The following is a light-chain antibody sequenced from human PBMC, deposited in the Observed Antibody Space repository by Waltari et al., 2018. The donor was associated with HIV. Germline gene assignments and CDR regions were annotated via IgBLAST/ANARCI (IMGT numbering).Light chain of an antibody. CDR1: SGAVTSVNY. Sequence: QTVVTQEPSLTVSPGGTVTLTCGSSSGAVTSVNYANWFQQKPGQAPRALVYATTNKHSWTPARFSGSILGDKAALTLSCVLPEDEADYYCLLYHDDSRPGVFGGGTHLTVL. CDR2: ATT. CDR3: LLYHDDSRPGV. J-gene: IGLJ3*02. V-gene: IGLV7-43*01.